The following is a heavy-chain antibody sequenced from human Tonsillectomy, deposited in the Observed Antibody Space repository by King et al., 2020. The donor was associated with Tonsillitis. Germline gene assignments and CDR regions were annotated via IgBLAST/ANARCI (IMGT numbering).Heavy chain of an antibody. V-gene: IGHV3-11*06. CDR2: ISSSSSYT. D-gene: IGHD3-22*01. CDR1: GFTFSDYY. CDR3: ARGHPSELDYDASGYYPYFDY. Sequence: VQLVESGGGLAKPGGSLRLSCAASGFTFSDYYMNWIRQAPGMGGEWVSYISSSSSYTNYADSVKGRFTLARENAKNSLYLQINSLRAEDTAVYYCARGHPSELDYDASGYYPYFDYWGQGTLVTVSS. J-gene: IGHJ4*02.